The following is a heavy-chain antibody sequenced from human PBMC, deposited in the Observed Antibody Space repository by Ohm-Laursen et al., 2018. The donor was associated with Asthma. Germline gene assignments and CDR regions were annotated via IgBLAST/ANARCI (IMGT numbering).Heavy chain of an antibody. D-gene: IGHD5-12*01. Sequence: GASVKVSCKASGGTFSSYAISWVRQAPGQGLEWMEGIIPIFGTANYAQKFQGRVTITADESTSTAYMELSSLRSEDTAVYYCASLDDIVATMTDYYYYGMDVWGQGTTVTVSS. CDR2: IIPIFGTA. V-gene: IGHV1-69*13. CDR1: GGTFSSYA. CDR3: ASLDDIVATMTDYYYYGMDV. J-gene: IGHJ6*02.